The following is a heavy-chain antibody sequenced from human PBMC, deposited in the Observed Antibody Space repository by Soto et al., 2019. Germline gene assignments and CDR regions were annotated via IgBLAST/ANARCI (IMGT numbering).Heavy chain of an antibody. CDR2: ILHDETP. J-gene: IGHJ4*02. Sequence: GGSLRLSCAASGFTFSTYAMTWVRQAPGRGLEWVSTILHDETPFYTDSVKGRFTISRDNVRGTLYLQMNGLRVEDAALYFCAKDLFPTSGQRFFFESWGQGSLVTVSS. D-gene: IGHD2-21*01. V-gene: IGHV3-23*01. CDR3: AKDLFPTSGQRFFFES. CDR1: GFTFSTYA.